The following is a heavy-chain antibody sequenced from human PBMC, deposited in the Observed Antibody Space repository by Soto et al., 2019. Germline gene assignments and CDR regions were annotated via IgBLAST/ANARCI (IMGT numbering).Heavy chain of an antibody. CDR2: IYYSGRT. Sequence: SETLSLTCTVSGGSVSSGSYYWSWIRLPPGRGLEWIGYIYYSGRTNYNPSLKSRVTISVDRSKNQFSLKLSSVTAADTAVYYYASAPWYYGSGKGGWFDPWGHGTLVTVSS. J-gene: IGHJ5*02. V-gene: IGHV4-61*01. CDR1: GGSVSSGSYY. D-gene: IGHD3-10*01. CDR3: ASAPWYYGSGKGGWFDP.